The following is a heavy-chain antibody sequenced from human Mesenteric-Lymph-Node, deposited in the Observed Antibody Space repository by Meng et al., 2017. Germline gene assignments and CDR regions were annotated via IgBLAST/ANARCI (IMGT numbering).Heavy chain of an antibody. CDR2: IYYSGST. D-gene: IGHD4-17*01. Sequence: SETLSLTCTVSGGSISSYYWSWIRQPPGKGLEWIGYIYYSGSTNYNPSLKSRVTISVDTSKNQFSLKLSSVTAADTAVYYCARDLSTVTTGRSYYYYGMDVWGQGTTVTVSS. CDR3: ARDLSTVTTGRSYYYYGMDV. J-gene: IGHJ6*02. CDR1: GGSISSYY. V-gene: IGHV4-59*12.